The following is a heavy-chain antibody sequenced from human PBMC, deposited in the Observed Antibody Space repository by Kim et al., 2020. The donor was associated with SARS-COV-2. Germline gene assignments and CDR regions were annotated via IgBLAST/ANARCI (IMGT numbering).Heavy chain of an antibody. CDR1: GFTFSSYG. CDR2: IWYDGSNK. CDR3: AKDLRVAVAGAYYYYYGMDV. V-gene: IGHV3-33*06. J-gene: IGHJ6*02. D-gene: IGHD6-19*01. Sequence: GGSLRLSCAASGFTFSSYGMHWVRQAPGKGLEWVAVIWYDGSNKYYADSVKGRFTISRDNSKNTLYLQMNSLRAEDTAVYYCAKDLRVAVAGAYYYYYGMDVWGQGTTVTVSS.